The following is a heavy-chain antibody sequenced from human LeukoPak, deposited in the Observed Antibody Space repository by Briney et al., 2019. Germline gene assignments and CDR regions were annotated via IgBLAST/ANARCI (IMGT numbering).Heavy chain of an antibody. CDR3: ARHTTRDGMDV. D-gene: IGHD4-4*01. Sequence: PSETLSLTCAVYGGSFSGYYWSWIRQPPGKGLEWTGEINHSGSTNYNPSLKSRVTISVDTSKNQFSLKLSSVTAADTAVYYCARHTTRDGMDVWGQGTTVTVSS. CDR2: INHSGST. J-gene: IGHJ6*02. V-gene: IGHV4-34*01. CDR1: GGSFSGYY.